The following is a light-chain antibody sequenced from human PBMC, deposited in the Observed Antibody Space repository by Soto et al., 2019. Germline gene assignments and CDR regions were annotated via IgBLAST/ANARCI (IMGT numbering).Light chain of an antibody. V-gene: IGKV3-15*01. CDR2: GAS. J-gene: IGKJ1*01. CDR3: QQYNKWWT. Sequence: EIVMTQSPATMSVSPGERATLSCRASQSVSSNLAWYQQKPGQAPRLLIYGASTMATGIPARFSGSGSGTEFTLTISSLQSEDFAVYYCQQYNKWWTFGQRTKVEIK. CDR1: QSVSSN.